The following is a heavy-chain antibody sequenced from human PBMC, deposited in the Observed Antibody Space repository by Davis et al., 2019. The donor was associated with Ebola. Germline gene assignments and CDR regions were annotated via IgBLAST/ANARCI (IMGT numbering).Heavy chain of an antibody. CDR1: GYSISSGYY. CDR3: ASLTIASAPDIVDS. J-gene: IGHJ4*02. D-gene: IGHD6-13*01. Sequence: MPGGSLRLSCTVSGYSISSGYYWGWIRQPPGKGLEWIGSIYHSGSTYYNPSLKSRVTISVDTSKNQFSLKLSSVTAADTAIYYCASLTIASAPDIVDSWGQGSLVIVSP. CDR2: IYHSGST. V-gene: IGHV4-38-2*02.